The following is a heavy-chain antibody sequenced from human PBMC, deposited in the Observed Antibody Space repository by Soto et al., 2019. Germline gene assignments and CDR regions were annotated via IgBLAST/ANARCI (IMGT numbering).Heavy chain of an antibody. D-gene: IGHD2-21*02. J-gene: IGHJ6*02. V-gene: IGHV3-30-3*01. CDR2: ISYDGSNK. CDR1: GFTFSIYA. Sequence: PGGSLRLSCADSGFTFSIYAMHWVRQAPGKGLEWVAVISYDGSNKYYADSVKGRFTISRDNSKNTLYLQMNSLRAEDTAVYYCARGGSGCGGDCYPFLGYYYYGMDVWGQGTTVTVSS. CDR3: ARGGSGCGGDCYPFLGYYYYGMDV.